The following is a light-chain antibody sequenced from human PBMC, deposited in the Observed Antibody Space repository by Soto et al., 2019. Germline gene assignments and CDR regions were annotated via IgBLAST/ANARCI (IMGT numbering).Light chain of an antibody. CDR3: SSYTSSSTPCV. Sequence: QSVLTQPPSVSGSPGQSVTISCTGTSSDVGRSNRVSWYQQPPGAAPKLIIYDVSNRPSGVPDRFSGSKSGNTASLTISGLQAEDEADYYCSSYTSSSTPCVFGTGTKLTVL. J-gene: IGLJ1*01. V-gene: IGLV2-18*02. CDR2: DVS. CDR1: SSDVGRSNR.